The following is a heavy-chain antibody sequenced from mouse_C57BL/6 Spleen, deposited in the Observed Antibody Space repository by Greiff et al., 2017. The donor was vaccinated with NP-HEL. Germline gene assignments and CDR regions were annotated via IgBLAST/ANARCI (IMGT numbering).Heavy chain of an antibody. V-gene: IGHV8-12*01. D-gene: IGHD2-4*01. CDR3: ARSRYDYDGGFMDY. J-gene: IGHJ4*01. CDR2: IYWDDDK. CDR1: GFSLSTSGMG. Sequence: QVTLKVCGPGILQSSQTLSLTCSFSGFSLSTSGMGVSWIRQPSGKGLEWLAHIYWDDDKRYNPSLKSRLTISKDTSRNQVFLKITSVDTADTATYYCARSRYDYDGGFMDYWGQGTSVTVSS.